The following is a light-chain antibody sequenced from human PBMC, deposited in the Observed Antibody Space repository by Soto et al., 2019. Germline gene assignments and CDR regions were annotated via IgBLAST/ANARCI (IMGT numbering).Light chain of an antibody. CDR1: QSVCSRC. CDR3: QHYGITPWT. Sequence: ETVLTQSPGPLSLSPGERVTLSCRTSQSVCSRCFAWYQQKPGQSPRLLIYGASTRATGIPDRFSGSGSGTDFTLTISRLEPEDFAVYYCQHYGITPWTFGQGTKVAIK. J-gene: IGKJ1*01. V-gene: IGKV3-20*01. CDR2: GAS.